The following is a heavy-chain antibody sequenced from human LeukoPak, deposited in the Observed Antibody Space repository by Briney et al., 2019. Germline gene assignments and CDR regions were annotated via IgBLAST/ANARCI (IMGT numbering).Heavy chain of an antibody. D-gene: IGHD3-10*01. CDR1: GFTFSSYA. Sequence: GGSLRLSCAASGFTFSSYAMHWVRQAPGKGLEWVAVISYDGSNKYYADSVKGRFTISRDNSKNTLYLQMNGLRAEDTAVYYCARESSDTNGFGFDYWGQGTLVTVSS. V-gene: IGHV3-30-3*01. J-gene: IGHJ4*02. CDR2: ISYDGSNK. CDR3: ARESSDTNGFGFDY.